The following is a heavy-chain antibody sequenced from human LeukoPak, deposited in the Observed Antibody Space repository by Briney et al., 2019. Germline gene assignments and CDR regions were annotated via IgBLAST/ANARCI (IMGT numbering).Heavy chain of an antibody. CDR2: INHSGST. CDR3: ASQSPGSGYFSDSYMDV. CDR1: GGSFSGYY. V-gene: IGHV4-34*01. D-gene: IGHD3-22*01. J-gene: IGHJ6*03. Sequence: PSETLSLTCAVYGGSFSGYYWSWIRQPPGKGLEWIGEINHSGSTNYNPSLKSRVTISVDTSKNKFSLKLSSVTAADTAVYYCASQSPGSGYFSDSYMDVWGKGTTVTVSS.